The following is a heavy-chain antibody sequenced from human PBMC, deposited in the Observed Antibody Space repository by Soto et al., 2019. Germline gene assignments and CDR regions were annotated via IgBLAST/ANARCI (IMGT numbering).Heavy chain of an antibody. J-gene: IGHJ4*02. D-gene: IGHD2-15*01. CDR1: GGSISSGGYY. CDR3: AREALTGLGFLRPLVPDKRPYFDY. CDR2: IYYSGST. Sequence: QVQLQESGPGLVKPSQTLSLTCTVSGGSISSGGYYWSWIRQHPGKGLEWIGYIYYSGSTYYNPSLKSRVTISVDTSQNQFSLKLSSVTAADTAVYYCAREALTGLGFLRPLVPDKRPYFDYWGQGTLVTVSS. V-gene: IGHV4-31*03.